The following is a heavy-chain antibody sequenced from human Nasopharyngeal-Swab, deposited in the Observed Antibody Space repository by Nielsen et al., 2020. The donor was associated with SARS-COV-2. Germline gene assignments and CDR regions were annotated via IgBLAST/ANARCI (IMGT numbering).Heavy chain of an antibody. CDR3: ARDSGGLFDY. J-gene: IGHJ4*02. D-gene: IGHD3-10*01. V-gene: IGHV3-30-3*01. CDR1: GFTFSSYA. Sequence: GESLKISCAASGFTFSSYAMHWVRQAPGKGLEWVAVISYDGSNKYYADSVKGRFTIYRDNSKNTLYLQVNSLRAEDTAVYYCARDSGGLFDYWGQGTLVTVSS. CDR2: ISYDGSNK.